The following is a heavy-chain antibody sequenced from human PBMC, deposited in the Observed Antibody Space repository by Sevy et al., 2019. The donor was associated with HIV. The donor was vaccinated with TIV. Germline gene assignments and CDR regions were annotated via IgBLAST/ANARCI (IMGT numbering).Heavy chain of an antibody. CDR3: ARGHIVVVVAATPGYYFDY. V-gene: IGHV3-30-3*01. Sequence: GGPLRLSCAASGFTFSSYAMHWVRQAPGKGLEWVAVISYDGSNKYYADSVKGRFTISRDNSKNTLYLQMNSLRAEDTAVYYCARGHIVVVVAATPGYYFDYWGQGTLVTVSS. CDR2: ISYDGSNK. J-gene: IGHJ4*02. CDR1: GFTFSSYA. D-gene: IGHD2-15*01.